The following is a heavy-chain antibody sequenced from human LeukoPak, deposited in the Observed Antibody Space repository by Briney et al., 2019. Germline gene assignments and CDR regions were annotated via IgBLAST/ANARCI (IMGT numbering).Heavy chain of an antibody. Sequence: GGSLRLSCAASGFTFSSYAMSWVRQAPGKGLEWVSAISGSGGSTYYADSVKGRFTISRDNSKNTLYLQMNSLRAEDTAVYYCAGGTLWELHRFDYWGQGTLVTVSS. J-gene: IGHJ4*02. CDR1: GFTFSSYA. CDR2: ISGSGGST. V-gene: IGHV3-23*01. CDR3: AGGTLWELHRFDY. D-gene: IGHD1-26*01.